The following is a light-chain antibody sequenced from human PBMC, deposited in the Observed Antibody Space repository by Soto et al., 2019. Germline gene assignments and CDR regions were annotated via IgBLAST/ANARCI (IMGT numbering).Light chain of an antibody. CDR3: QSYDSSLSAYV. J-gene: IGLJ1*01. CDR1: SSNSGAGYD. CDR2: RNN. V-gene: IGLV1-40*01. Sequence: QSVLTQPPSVSGAPGQSVTISCTGSSSNSGAGYDVHWYQQLPGTAPKLLIFRNNNRPSGVPDRFSGSKSGTSASLAITGLQAEDEADYYCQSYDSSLSAYVFATGTKVTVL.